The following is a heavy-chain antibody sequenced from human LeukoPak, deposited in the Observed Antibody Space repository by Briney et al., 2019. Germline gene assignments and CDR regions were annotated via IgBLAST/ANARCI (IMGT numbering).Heavy chain of an antibody. D-gene: IGHD2-15*01. CDR1: GGSISSGGNY. Sequence: KPSETLSLTCTVSGGSISSGGNYWSWIRQHPGKGLEWIGYIYYSGSTYYNPSLKSRVTISVDTSKNQFSLKLSSVTAADTAVYYCGYCSGGSCFDFDYWGQGTLVTVSS. J-gene: IGHJ4*02. V-gene: IGHV4-31*03. CDR3: GYCSGGSCFDFDY. CDR2: IYYSGST.